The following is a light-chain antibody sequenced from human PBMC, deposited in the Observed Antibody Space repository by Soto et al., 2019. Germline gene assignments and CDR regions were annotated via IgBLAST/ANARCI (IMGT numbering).Light chain of an antibody. Sequence: QSVLTQPPSASGTPGQRVTISCSGSSSNIGSNFVYWYQQIPGTAPKLLIYRNNQRPSGVPDRFSGSKSGTSASLAISGLWSEDEADYYCAAWDDSLSGVVFGGGTKLTVL. CDR1: SSNIGSNF. CDR2: RNN. V-gene: IGLV1-47*03. CDR3: AAWDDSLSGVV. J-gene: IGLJ2*01.